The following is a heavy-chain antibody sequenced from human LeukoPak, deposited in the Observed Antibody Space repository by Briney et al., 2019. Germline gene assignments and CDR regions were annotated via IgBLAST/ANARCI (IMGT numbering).Heavy chain of an antibody. J-gene: IGHJ4*02. Sequence: GGSLRLSCAASGFTFDDYGMSWVRQAPGKGLEWVSGINWNGGSTGYADSVKGRFTISRDNAKNSLYLQMSSLRAEDTAVYYCARDPTYYYDSSGYYESIGFDYWGQGTLVTVSS. CDR3: ARDPTYYYDSSGYYESIGFDY. CDR2: INWNGGST. CDR1: GFTFDDYG. D-gene: IGHD3-22*01. V-gene: IGHV3-20*04.